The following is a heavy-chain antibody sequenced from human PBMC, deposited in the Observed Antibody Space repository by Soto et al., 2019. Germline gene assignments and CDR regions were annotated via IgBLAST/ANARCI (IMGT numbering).Heavy chain of an antibody. CDR2: ITWNSVSV. CDR1: GFTYDDYA. CDR3: ARERVRYFDV. D-gene: IGHD3-9*01. V-gene: IGHV3-9*01. Sequence: VQLVESGGGLVRPGGSLRLSCAASGFTYDDYAMHWVRHAPGKGLEWISAITWNSVSVDYADSVKGRFTISRDNAKNSLYLQRNSLRPEDTAVYYCARERVRYFDVWGQGTLVTVSS. J-gene: IGHJ4*02.